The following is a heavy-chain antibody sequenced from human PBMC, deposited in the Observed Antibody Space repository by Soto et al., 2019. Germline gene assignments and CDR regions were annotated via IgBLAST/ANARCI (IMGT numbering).Heavy chain of an antibody. CDR2: IYYSGST. J-gene: IGHJ4*02. Sequence: SETLSLTCTVSGGSISSGDYYWSWIRQPPGKGLEWIGYIYYSGSTYYNPSLKSRVTISVDTSKNQFSLKLSSVTAADTAVYYCARVVGGSVYFDRLPKYYFDEWGQGPLVTVYS. CDR1: GGSISSGDYY. CDR3: ARVVGGSVYFDRLPKYYFDE. V-gene: IGHV4-30-4*01. D-gene: IGHD3-9*01.